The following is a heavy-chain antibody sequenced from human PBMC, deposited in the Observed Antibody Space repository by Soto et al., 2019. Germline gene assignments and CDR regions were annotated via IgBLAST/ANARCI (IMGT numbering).Heavy chain of an antibody. Sequence: EVQLVESGGGLVQPGGSLRLSCAASGFTFSSYWMHWVRQAPGKGLVWVSRINSDGSSTSYADSVKGRFTISRDNAKNTLYLQMNSLRAEDTAVYYCAREDGDLRSYYYYYMDVWGKGTTVTVSS. CDR2: INSDGSST. CDR1: GFTFSSYW. J-gene: IGHJ6*03. CDR3: AREDGDLRSYYYYYMDV. V-gene: IGHV3-74*01. D-gene: IGHD4-17*01.